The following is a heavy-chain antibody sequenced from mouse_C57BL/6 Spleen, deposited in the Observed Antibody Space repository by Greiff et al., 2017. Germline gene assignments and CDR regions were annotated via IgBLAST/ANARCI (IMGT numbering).Heavy chain of an antibody. CDR1: GYTFTSYW. Sequence: QVQLQQPGAELVKPGASVKMSCKASGYTFTSYWITWVKQRPGQGLEWIGDIYPGSGSTNYNEKFKSKATLTVDTSSSTAYMQLSSQTSEDAAVYYCAQQTGTYAMDYWGQGTSVTVSS. CDR3: AQQTGTYAMDY. J-gene: IGHJ4*01. V-gene: IGHV1-55*01. D-gene: IGHD4-1*01. CDR2: IYPGSGST.